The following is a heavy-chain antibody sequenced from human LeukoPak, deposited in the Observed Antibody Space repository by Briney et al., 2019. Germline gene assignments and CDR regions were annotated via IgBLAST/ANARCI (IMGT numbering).Heavy chain of an antibody. D-gene: IGHD4-17*01. CDR2: ISSSSSTI. V-gene: IGHV3-48*04. CDR1: GFTFSSYS. Sequence: GGSLRLSCAASGFTFSSYSMNWVRQAPGKGLEWVSYISSSSSTIYYADSVKGRFTISRDNAKNSLYLQMNSLRAEDTALYHCARRGMTTVTTWYYFDYWGQGTLVTVSS. J-gene: IGHJ4*02. CDR3: ARRGMTTVTTWYYFDY.